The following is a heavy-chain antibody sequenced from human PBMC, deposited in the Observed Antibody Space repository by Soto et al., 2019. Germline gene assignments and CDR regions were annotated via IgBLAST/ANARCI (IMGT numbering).Heavy chain of an antibody. Sequence: GGSLRLSCAASGFTVSSYGMHWVRQAPGKGLEWVAVISYDGSNKYYADSVKGRFTISRDNSKNTLYLQMNSLRAEDTAVYYCAKDRLAVAGDYYYGMDVWGQGTTVTVSS. J-gene: IGHJ6*02. CDR3: AKDRLAVAGDYYYGMDV. CDR1: GFTVSSYG. D-gene: IGHD6-19*01. V-gene: IGHV3-30*18. CDR2: ISYDGSNK.